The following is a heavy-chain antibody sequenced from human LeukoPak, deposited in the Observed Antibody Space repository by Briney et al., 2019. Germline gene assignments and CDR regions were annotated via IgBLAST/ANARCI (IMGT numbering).Heavy chain of an antibody. D-gene: IGHD3-10*01. V-gene: IGHV3-23*01. CDR2: ISASGLTT. J-gene: IGHJ4*02. CDR1: GGSFSGYY. Sequence: ETLSLTCAVYGGSFSGYYWSWIRQPPGKGLEWVSAISASGLTTFYVDSVKGRFTISRDNSKNTLVLHMDSLRAEDSAVYYCGKDRFARDEYSSGKYFSPLDWGQGTLVIVSS. CDR3: GKDRFARDEYSSGKYFSPLD.